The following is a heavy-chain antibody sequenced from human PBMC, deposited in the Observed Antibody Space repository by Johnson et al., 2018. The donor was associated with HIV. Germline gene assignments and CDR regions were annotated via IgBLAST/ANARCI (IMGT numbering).Heavy chain of an antibody. D-gene: IGHD1-26*01. CDR2: ISWNSGSI. CDR3: AKDRGSYYFYAFDI. CDR1: GFTFDDYA. V-gene: IGHV3-9*01. J-gene: IGHJ3*02. Sequence: QLVESGGGLVQPGRSLRLSCAASGFTFDDYAMHWVRQAPGKGLEWVSGISWNSGSIAYADSVKGRFTISRDNAKKSLYLQMSSLRAEDTALYYCAKDRGSYYFYAFDIWGQGTMVTVSS.